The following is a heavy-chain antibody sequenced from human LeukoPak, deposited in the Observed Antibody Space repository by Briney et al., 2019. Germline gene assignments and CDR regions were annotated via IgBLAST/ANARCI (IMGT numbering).Heavy chain of an antibody. Sequence: GGSLRLSCAASGFTFSSYWMSWVRQAPGKGLEWVANIKQDGSEKYYVDSVKGRFTISRDNAKNSLYLQMNSLRAEDTAVYYCARDGGSPWMETMYFQHWGQGTLVTVSS. CDR3: ARDGGSPWMETMYFQH. V-gene: IGHV3-7*03. CDR1: GFTFSSYW. D-gene: IGHD2-15*01. J-gene: IGHJ1*01. CDR2: IKQDGSEK.